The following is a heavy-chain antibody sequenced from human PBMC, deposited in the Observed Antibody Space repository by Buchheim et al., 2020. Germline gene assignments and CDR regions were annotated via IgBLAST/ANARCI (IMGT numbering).Heavy chain of an antibody. J-gene: IGHJ4*02. Sequence: EVQLVESGGGLVQPGGSLRLSCAASGFTFSSYSMNWVRQAPGKGLEWVSYISSSSSTIYYADSVKGRFTISRDNAKNSLYLQMNSLRDEDTAVYYCARDEVPRHDFWSGLRGGFVDYWGQGTL. CDR1: GFTFSSYS. CDR3: ARDEVPRHDFWSGLRGGFVDY. D-gene: IGHD3-3*01. CDR2: ISSSSSTI. V-gene: IGHV3-48*02.